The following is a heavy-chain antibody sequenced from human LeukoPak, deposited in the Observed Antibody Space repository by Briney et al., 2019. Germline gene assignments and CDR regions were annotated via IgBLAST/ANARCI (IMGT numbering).Heavy chain of an antibody. CDR2: ISGSGGST. Sequence: PGGSLRLSCAASGLTFSSYAMSWVRQAPGKGLEWVSAISGSGGSTYYADSVKGRFTISRDNSKNTLYLQMSSLRAEDTAVYYCAKDKGIGGSYPFDYWGQGTLVTVSS. J-gene: IGHJ4*02. CDR1: GLTFSSYA. D-gene: IGHD1-26*01. V-gene: IGHV3-23*01. CDR3: AKDKGIGGSYPFDY.